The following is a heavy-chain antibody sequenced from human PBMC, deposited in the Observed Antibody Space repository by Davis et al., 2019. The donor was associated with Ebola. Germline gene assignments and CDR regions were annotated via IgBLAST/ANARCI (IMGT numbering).Heavy chain of an antibody. CDR2: ITHGGNT. CDR1: GGSFSGHY. D-gene: IGHD4-23*01. V-gene: IGHV4-34*01. Sequence: MPGGSLRLSCAVYGGSFSGHYWSWIRQPPGKGLEWIGEITHGGNTNYSPSLKSRVTMSTDTSKNQFSLKLTSVTAADTAVYYCARGNLPDYGGHSDSWGQGSLVTVSS. CDR3: ARGNLPDYGGHSDS. J-gene: IGHJ5*01.